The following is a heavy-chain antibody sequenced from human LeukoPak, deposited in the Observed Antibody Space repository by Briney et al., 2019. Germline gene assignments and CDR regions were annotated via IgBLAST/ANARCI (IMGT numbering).Heavy chain of an antibody. J-gene: IGHJ4*02. Sequence: SETLSLTCTVSGGSISSYYWSWIRQPPGKGLEWIGYIYYSGSTNYNPSLKSRVTISVDTSKNQFSLRLTSVTAADTAVYYCARVEYGGLDYWGQGTLVSVSS. D-gene: IGHD4-23*01. CDR2: IYYSGST. V-gene: IGHV4-59*01. CDR1: GGSISSYY. CDR3: ARVEYGGLDY.